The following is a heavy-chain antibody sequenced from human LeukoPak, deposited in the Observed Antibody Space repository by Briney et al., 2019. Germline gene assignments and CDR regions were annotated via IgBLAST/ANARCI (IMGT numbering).Heavy chain of an antibody. D-gene: IGHD5-18*01. J-gene: IGHJ6*03. CDR3: ARSLYTAMVTGYYYYMDV. CDR1: GGTFSSYA. CDR2: IIPIFGTA. Sequence: SVKVSCKASGGTFSSYAISWVRQAPGQGLEWMGGIIPIFGTANYAQKLQGRVTITADKSTSTAYMELSSLRSEDTAVYYCARSLYTAMVTGYYYYMDVWGKGTTVTVSS. V-gene: IGHV1-69*06.